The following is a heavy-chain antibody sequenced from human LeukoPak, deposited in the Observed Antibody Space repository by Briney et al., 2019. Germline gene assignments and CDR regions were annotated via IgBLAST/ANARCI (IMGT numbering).Heavy chain of an antibody. CDR3: ASPPHIVVVPAEEEEDYYYMDV. CDR2: IYYSGST. Sequence: PSETLSLTCTVSGGSISSSSYYWGWIRQPPGKGLEWIGSIYYSGSTYYNPSLKSRVTISVDTSKNQFSLKLSSVTAADTAVYYCASPPHIVVVPAEEEEDYYYMDVWGKGTTVTVSS. CDR1: GGSISSSSYY. V-gene: IGHV4-39*01. D-gene: IGHD2-2*01. J-gene: IGHJ6*03.